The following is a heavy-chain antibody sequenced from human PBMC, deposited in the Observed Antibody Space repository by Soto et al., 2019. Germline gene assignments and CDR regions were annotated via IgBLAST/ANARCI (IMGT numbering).Heavy chain of an antibody. CDR2: MNPNSGNT. J-gene: IGHJ3*02. CDR3: ASLPTQYDAFDI. V-gene: IGHV1-8*01. CDR1: GYTFTSYD. Sequence: QVQLVQSGAEVKKPGASVKVSCKASGYTFTSYDINWVRQATGQGLEWMGWMNPNSGNTGYAQKLQGRVTMTRNTSISTANMELSSLRSEDTAVYYCASLPTQYDAFDIWGQGTMVTVSS.